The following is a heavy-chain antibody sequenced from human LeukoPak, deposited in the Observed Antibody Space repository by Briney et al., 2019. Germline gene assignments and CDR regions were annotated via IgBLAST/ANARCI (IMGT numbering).Heavy chain of an antibody. V-gene: IGHV3-23*01. CDR1: GFIFSSYS. CDR3: AKAASSSWPSYQYGMDV. Sequence: GGSLRLSCAASGFIFSSYSMSWVRQAPGKGLEWVSVITGSGKNTYYADSVKGRFTVSKDNSKNTVYLQMNDLRVDDTAVYYCAKAASSSWPSYQYGMDVWGQGTTVTVSS. CDR2: ITGSGKNT. J-gene: IGHJ6*02. D-gene: IGHD6-13*01.